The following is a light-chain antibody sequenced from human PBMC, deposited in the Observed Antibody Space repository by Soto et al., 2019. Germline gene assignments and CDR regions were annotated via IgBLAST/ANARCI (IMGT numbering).Light chain of an antibody. CDR3: YQYGSTPPT. V-gene: IGKV3-20*01. J-gene: IGKJ1*01. CDR2: GVS. CDR1: QSVTNNQ. Sequence: NVLSNSPGTLSLKQGERATLSGMASQSVTNNQFAWFRQKPGQAPRLLIWGVSNRATGIPDRFSGSGSGTDFTLTISRLEPEDVVVFYCYQYGSTPPTCGQGTKVDI.